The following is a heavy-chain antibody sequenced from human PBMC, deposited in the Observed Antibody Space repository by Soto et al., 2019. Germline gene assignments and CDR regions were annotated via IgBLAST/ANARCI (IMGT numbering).Heavy chain of an antibody. CDR1: GFTVSSNY. D-gene: IGHD3-10*01. CDR2: IYSGGST. J-gene: IGHJ6*03. CDR3: ARDTAVRGVISYYYYYMDV. Sequence: TAGSLRLSCAASGFTVSSNYISWVRQAPGKGLEWVSVIYSGGSTYYADSVKGRFTISRDNSKNTLYLQMNSLRAEDTAVYYCARDTAVRGVISYYYYYMDVWGKGTTVTVS. V-gene: IGHV3-66*01.